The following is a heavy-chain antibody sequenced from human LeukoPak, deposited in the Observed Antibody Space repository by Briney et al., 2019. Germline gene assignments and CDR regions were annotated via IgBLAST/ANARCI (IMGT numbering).Heavy chain of an antibody. CDR3: AKGCGDWSQTYYDYIWGSYRPRLGFDY. CDR2: ISGSGGST. Sequence: PGGSLRLSCAASGFTFSSYAMSWVRQAPGKGLEWVSAISGSGGSTYYADSVKGRLTISRDNSKNTLYLQMNSLRAEDTAVYYCAKGCGDWSQTYYDYIWGSYRPRLGFDYWGQGTLVTVSS. CDR1: GFTFSSYA. V-gene: IGHV3-23*01. D-gene: IGHD3-16*02. J-gene: IGHJ4*02.